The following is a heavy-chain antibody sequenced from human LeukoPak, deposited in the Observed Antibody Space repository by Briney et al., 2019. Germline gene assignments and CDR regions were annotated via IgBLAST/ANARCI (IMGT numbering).Heavy chain of an antibody. CDR1: GGTFSSYA. J-gene: IGHJ4*02. CDR2: IIPVFDTA. D-gene: IGHD5-18*01. CDR3: AREGVYSDGYFDY. Sequence: SVKVSCKASGGTFSSYAISWVRQAPGQGLEWMGGIIPVFDTANYAQKFQGRVTITADESTSTAYMELSSLRSEDTAVYYCAREGVYSDGYFDYWGQGTLVTVSS. V-gene: IGHV1-69*13.